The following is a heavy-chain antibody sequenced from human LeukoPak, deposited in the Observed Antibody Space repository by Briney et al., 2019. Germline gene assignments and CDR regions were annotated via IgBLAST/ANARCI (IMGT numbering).Heavy chain of an antibody. Sequence: GGSLRLSCAASGFTFSSYWMSWVRQAPGKGLEWVANIKQDGSEKYYVDSVKGRFTISRDNAKNSLYLQMNSLRAEDTAVYYCARERTVVTLVSFDYWGQGTLVTVSS. CDR1: GFTFSSYW. CDR2: IKQDGSEK. V-gene: IGHV3-7*01. J-gene: IGHJ4*02. CDR3: ARERTVVTLVSFDY. D-gene: IGHD4-23*01.